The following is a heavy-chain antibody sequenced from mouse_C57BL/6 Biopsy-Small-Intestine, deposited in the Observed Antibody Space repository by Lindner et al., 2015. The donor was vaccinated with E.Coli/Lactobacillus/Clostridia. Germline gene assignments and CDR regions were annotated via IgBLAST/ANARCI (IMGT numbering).Heavy chain of an antibody. CDR1: GYAFSSYW. J-gene: IGHJ3*01. D-gene: IGHD2-1*01. CDR3: ARPYGNYLGWFAY. CDR2: IYPGDGDT. V-gene: IGHV1-80*01. Sequence: VQLQESGRELVKPGASVKISCKASGYAFSSYWMNWVKQRPGKGLEWIGQIYPGDGDTNYNGKFKGKATLTADKSSSTAYMQLSSLTSEDSAVYFCARPYGNYLGWFAYWGQGTLVTVSA.